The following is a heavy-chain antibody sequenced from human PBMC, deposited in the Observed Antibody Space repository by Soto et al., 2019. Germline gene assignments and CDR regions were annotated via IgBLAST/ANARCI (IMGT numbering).Heavy chain of an antibody. CDR2: ISYDGSNK. Sequence: AGGSLRLSCAASGFTFSSYGMHWVRQAPGKGLEWVAVISYDGSNKYYADSVKGRFTISRDNSKNTLYLQMNSLRAEDTAVYYCAKLYYYDSSGPDYWGQGTLVTVSS. J-gene: IGHJ4*02. V-gene: IGHV3-30*18. D-gene: IGHD3-22*01. CDR3: AKLYYYDSSGPDY. CDR1: GFTFSSYG.